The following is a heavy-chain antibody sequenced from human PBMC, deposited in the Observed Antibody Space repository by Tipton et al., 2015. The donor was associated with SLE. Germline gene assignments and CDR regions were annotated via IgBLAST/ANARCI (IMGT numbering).Heavy chain of an antibody. CDR3: AGDRWESFYWFDP. Sequence: TLSLTCTVSGGSISSGSDYWSWIRQPAGKGLEWIGRIYARGGTNYNPSLKSRVTISVDTSNNQFSLKLTSVTAADTAVYYCAGDRWESFYWFDPWGQGTLVTVS. CDR1: GGSISSGSDY. J-gene: IGHJ5*02. V-gene: IGHV4-61*02. CDR2: IYARGGT. D-gene: IGHD1-26*01.